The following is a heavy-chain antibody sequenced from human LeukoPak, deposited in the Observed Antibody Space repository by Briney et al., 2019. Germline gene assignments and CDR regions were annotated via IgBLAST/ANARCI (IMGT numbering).Heavy chain of an antibody. CDR3: ARDLLGSSWNPGLDY. J-gene: IGHJ4*02. D-gene: IGHD6-13*01. Sequence: ASVKVSCKASGYTFTSYGISWVRQAPGQGLEWMGWISAYNGNTNYAQKLQGRVTMTTDTSTSTAYMELRSLRSDDTAVDYCARDLLGSSWNPGLDYWGQGTLVTVSS. CDR1: GYTFTSYG. CDR2: ISAYNGNT. V-gene: IGHV1-18*01.